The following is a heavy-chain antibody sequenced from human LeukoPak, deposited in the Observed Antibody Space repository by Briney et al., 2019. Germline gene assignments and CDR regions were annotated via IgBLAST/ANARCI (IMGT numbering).Heavy chain of an antibody. V-gene: IGHV4-59*01. CDR1: GGSISSSY. CDR3: ARGATAWVHFDY. Sequence: SETLSLTCTVSGGSISSSYWSWIRQPPGKGLEWIGYVYYSGTTSHNPSLRGRVTMSLDTSKNQFSLKLSSVTAADTAVYYCARGATAWVHFDYWGQGTLVTVSS. CDR2: VYYSGTT. D-gene: IGHD1-26*01. J-gene: IGHJ4*02.